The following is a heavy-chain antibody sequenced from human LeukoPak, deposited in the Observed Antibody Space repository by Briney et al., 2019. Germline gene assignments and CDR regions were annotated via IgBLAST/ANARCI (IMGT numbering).Heavy chain of an antibody. D-gene: IGHD2-15*01. CDR1: GGTISSGGYY. J-gene: IGHJ5*02. V-gene: IGHV4-31*03. Sequence: PSETLPLTCTVSGGTISSGGYYWSWIRQHPGKGREWVVYTDDSVSTYYDPALKSRVTIRVNTSKNQFYLKLSSVTAADTAVYYCARDSGVVVDDRGISFDPWGQGTLVTVSS. CDR3: ARDSGVVVDDRGISFDP. CDR2: TDDSVST.